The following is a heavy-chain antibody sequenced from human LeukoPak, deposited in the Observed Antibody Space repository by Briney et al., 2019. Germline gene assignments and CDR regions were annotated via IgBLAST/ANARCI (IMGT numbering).Heavy chain of an antibody. D-gene: IGHD6-25*01. CDR3: TTGAAGN. CDR2: IRSKTNAGTT. CDR1: GFTFSNAW. V-gene: IGHV3-15*01. J-gene: IGHJ4*02. Sequence: GGSLRLSCAASGFTFSNAWMSWVRLAPGKGLEWVGRIRSKTNAGTTDYAAPVKGRFTISRDDSKNTPYLQMNSLKTEDTAVYYCTTGAAGNWGQGTLVTVSS.